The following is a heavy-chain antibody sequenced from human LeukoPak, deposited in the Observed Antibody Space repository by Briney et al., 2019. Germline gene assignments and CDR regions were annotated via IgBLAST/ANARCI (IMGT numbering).Heavy chain of an antibody. V-gene: IGHV3-30*18. CDR3: AKGLWYYYDSSGYVDY. CDR2: ISYDGSNK. Sequence: PGGSLRLSCAASGFTFSSYGMHWVRQAPGKGLEWVAVISYDGSNKYYADSVKGRFTISRDNSKNTLYLQMNSLRAEDTAVYYCAKGLWYYYDSSGYVDYWGQGTLVTISS. J-gene: IGHJ4*02. D-gene: IGHD3-22*01. CDR1: GFTFSSYG.